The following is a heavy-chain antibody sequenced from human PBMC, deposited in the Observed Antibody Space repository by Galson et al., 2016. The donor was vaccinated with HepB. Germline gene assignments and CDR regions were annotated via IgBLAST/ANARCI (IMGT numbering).Heavy chain of an antibody. Sequence: SVKVSCKASGYTFTSYGIGRVRQAPGQGLEWMGWISAYNDNTHYAQNLQGRVTMTTAPSTSTAYMELRSLRCDDTAVYYCARDPGLEVFLDYWGQGTLVTVSS. CDR2: ISAYNDNT. J-gene: IGHJ4*02. V-gene: IGHV1-18*01. CDR1: GYTFTSYG. D-gene: IGHD1-1*01. CDR3: ARDPGLEVFLDY.